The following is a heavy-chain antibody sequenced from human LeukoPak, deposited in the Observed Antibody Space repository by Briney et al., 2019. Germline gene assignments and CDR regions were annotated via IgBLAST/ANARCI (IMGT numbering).Heavy chain of an antibody. CDR1: GFTFSSYS. CDR3: ARGGGYNDY. D-gene: IGHD5-24*01. Sequence: GGSLRLPCAASGFTFSSYSMNWVRQAPGKGLEWVSYISSSSSTIYYADSVKGRFTISRDNAKNSLYLQMNSLRAEDTAVYYCARGGGYNDYWGQGTLVTVSS. CDR2: ISSSSSTI. J-gene: IGHJ4*02. V-gene: IGHV3-48*01.